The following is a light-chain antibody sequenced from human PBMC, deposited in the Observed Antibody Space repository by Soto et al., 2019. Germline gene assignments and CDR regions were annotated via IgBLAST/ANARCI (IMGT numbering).Light chain of an antibody. CDR3: QQYNTYPLI. CDR2: KAS. J-gene: IGKJ4*01. CDR1: QSISTW. Sequence: QSPSTLSASVGDRVTITCRASQSISTWLAWYQQKPGKAPKLLIYKASSLEGGVPSRFSGSGSGTEFNITISSLQPDDFATYYCQQYNTYPLIFGGGTKVDIK. V-gene: IGKV1-5*03.